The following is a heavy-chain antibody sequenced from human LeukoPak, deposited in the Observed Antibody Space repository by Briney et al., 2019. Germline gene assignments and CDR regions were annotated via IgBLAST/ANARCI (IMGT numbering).Heavy chain of an antibody. V-gene: IGHV4-4*07. CDR3: AREDRDGYNYRALDY. CDR2: IYSGGTT. CDR1: GGSISSYF. Sequence: SETLSLTCTVSGGSISSYFWSWIRQPAGKGLEWLGRIYSGGTTNYNPSLKSRVTMSVDTSKNQFSLNLSSVTAADTAVYYCAREDRDGYNYRALDYWGQGTLVSVSS. J-gene: IGHJ4*02. D-gene: IGHD5-12*01.